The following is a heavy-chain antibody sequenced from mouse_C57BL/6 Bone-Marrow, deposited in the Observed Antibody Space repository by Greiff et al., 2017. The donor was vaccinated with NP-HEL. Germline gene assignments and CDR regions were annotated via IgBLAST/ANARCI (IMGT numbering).Heavy chain of an antibody. CDR1: GYTFTDYY. CDR3: ARSDSSGSLYYAMDY. CDR2: IFPGSGST. J-gene: IGHJ4*01. Sequence: QVQLQQSGPELVKPGASVKISCKASGYTFTDYYINWVKQRPGQGLEWIGWIFPGSGSTYYNEKFKGKATLTVDKSSSTAYMLLSSLTSEDSAVYFCARSDSSGSLYYAMDYWGQGTSVTVSS. V-gene: IGHV1-75*01. D-gene: IGHD3-2*02.